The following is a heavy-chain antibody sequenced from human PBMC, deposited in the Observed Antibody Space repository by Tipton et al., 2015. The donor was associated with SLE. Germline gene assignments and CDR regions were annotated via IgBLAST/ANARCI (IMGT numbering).Heavy chain of an antibody. CDR1: GHSVTIYS. D-gene: IGHD3-16*01. J-gene: IGHJ4*02. Sequence: TLSLTCSVSGHSVTIYSWSWIRQTPLKGLEWIGYVSNTGGTNYNPSLKSRVTMSVDTSKNQFPLNLRSVTASDAAVYYCASGGGNYYFDFWGQGTRVTVSS. CDR2: VSNTGGT. CDR3: ASGGGNYYFDF. V-gene: IGHV4-4*08.